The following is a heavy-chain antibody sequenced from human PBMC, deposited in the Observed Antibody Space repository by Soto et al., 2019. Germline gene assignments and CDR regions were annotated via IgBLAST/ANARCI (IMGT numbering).Heavy chain of an antibody. CDR1: GFTFSSYG. CDR3: ARGGRGYYDILTGDYYYYGMDV. Sequence: GGSLRLSCAASGFTFSSYGMHWVRQAPGKGLEWVAVIWYDGSNKYYADSVKGRFTISRDNSKNTLYLQMNSLRAEDTAVYYCARGGRGYYDILTGDYYYYGMDVWGQGTTVTVSS. D-gene: IGHD3-9*01. CDR2: IWYDGSNK. J-gene: IGHJ6*02. V-gene: IGHV3-33*01.